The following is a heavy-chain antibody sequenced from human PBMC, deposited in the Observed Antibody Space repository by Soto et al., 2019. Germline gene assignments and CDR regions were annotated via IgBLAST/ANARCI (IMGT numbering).Heavy chain of an antibody. CDR2: IYYSGST. CDR1: GGSISSGGYY. CDR3: ARDKGWFGELSPFDY. Sequence: SETLSLTCTVSGGSISSGGYYWSWIRQHPGKGLEWIGYIYYSGSTYYNPSLKSRVTISVDTSKNQFSLKLSSVTAADTAVYYCARDKGWFGELSPFDYWGQGTLVTVSS. D-gene: IGHD3-10*01. J-gene: IGHJ4*02. V-gene: IGHV4-31*03.